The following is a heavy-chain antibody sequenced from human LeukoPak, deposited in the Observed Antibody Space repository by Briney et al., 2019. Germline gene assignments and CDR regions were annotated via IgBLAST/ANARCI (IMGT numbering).Heavy chain of an antibody. V-gene: IGHV4-39*01. Sequence: SETLSLTCTVSGSFVSSSSYYWGWIRQPPGKGLEWIGSIYYSGTTYYIPSLKSRITISVDTSKNQFSLKLNSVTAADTAVCYCARHGGAAAAIDYWGQGTLVTVSS. CDR3: ARHGGAAAAIDY. J-gene: IGHJ4*02. CDR1: GSFVSSSSYY. D-gene: IGHD6-13*01. CDR2: IYYSGTT.